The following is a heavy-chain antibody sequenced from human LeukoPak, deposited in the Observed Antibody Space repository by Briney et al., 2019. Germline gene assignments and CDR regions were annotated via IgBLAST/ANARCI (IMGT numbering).Heavy chain of an antibody. Sequence: ASVKVSCKASGYTFTSYYMHWVRQAPGQGREWMGIINPSGGSTSYAQKLQGRVTMTRDTSTSTFYMELSSLRSEDTAVYYCARDRGSGSFKRKYYYYGMDVWGKGTTVTVSS. CDR3: ARDRGSGSFKRKYYYYGMDV. V-gene: IGHV1-46*01. J-gene: IGHJ6*04. CDR2: INPSGGST. D-gene: IGHD3-10*01. CDR1: GYTFTSYY.